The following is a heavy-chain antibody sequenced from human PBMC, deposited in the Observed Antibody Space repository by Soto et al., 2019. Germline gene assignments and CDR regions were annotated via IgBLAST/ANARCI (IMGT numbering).Heavy chain of an antibody. CDR1: GFTFSAYE. CDR3: ARSRIEAAGTGAFDI. J-gene: IGHJ3*02. Sequence: EMQLVESGGGLVQPGGSLRLSCAASGFTFSAYEMNWIRQAPGKGLELVSDIRSSGSEQFYADSVKGRCTISRDNVKNSLHLQMNSLTVEDTGVYYCARSRIEAAGTGAFDIWGQGTMVTVSS. CDR2: IRSSGSEQ. D-gene: IGHD6-13*01. V-gene: IGHV3-48*03.